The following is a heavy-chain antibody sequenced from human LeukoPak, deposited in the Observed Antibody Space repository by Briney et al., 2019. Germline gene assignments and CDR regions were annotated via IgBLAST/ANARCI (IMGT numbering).Heavy chain of an antibody. J-gene: IGHJ4*02. CDR3: AKTYYYGSGIGY. CDR2: ISYDGSNK. Sequence: GGSLRLSCAASGFTFSSYGISWVRQAPGKGLEWVAVISYDGSNKYYADSVKGRFTISRDNSKNTLYLQMNSLRAEDTAVYYCAKTYYYGSGIGYWGQGTLVTVSS. V-gene: IGHV3-30*18. D-gene: IGHD3-10*01. CDR1: GFTFSSYG.